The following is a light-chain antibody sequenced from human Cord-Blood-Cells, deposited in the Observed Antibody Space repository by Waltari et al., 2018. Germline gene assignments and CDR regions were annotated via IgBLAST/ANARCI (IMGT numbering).Light chain of an antibody. CDR1: QSVSSSY. V-gene: IGKV3-20*01. CDR2: GAS. Sequence: EIVLTQSPGTLSLSPGERANLSCRASQSVSSSYLAWYQQKPGQAPRLLIYGASSRATGIPDRFSGSGSGTDFTLTISRLEPEDFAVYYCQQYGGSRTFGQGTKLEIK. J-gene: IGKJ2*01. CDR3: QQYGGSRT.